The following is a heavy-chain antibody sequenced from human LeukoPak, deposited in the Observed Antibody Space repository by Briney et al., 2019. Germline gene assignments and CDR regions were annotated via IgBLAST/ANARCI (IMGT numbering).Heavy chain of an antibody. D-gene: IGHD6-19*01. V-gene: IGHV5-10-1*01. CDR2: IDPSDSYT. CDR1: AYSFTVFC. CDR3: ARHLGAVAGSLRQAHDAFDI. J-gene: IGHJ3*02. Sequence: GESLRLSCGCSAYSFTVFCIASVPQMPGKGLEWMGRIDPSDSYTNYSPSFQGHVTISADNSIRTAYLQWNRLEASDTAMFSLARHLGAVAGSLRQAHDAFDIWGQGTMVTVSS.